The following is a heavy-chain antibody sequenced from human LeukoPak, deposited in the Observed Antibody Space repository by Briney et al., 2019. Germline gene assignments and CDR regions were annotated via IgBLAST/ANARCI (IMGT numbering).Heavy chain of an antibody. D-gene: IGHD2-2*01. CDR2: IKQDGNEK. CDR1: GFTCSRYW. Sequence: PGGSLRLSCAASGFTCSRYWLSWVRQAPGKGLEWVANIKQDGNEKYYVDSVRGRFTISRDYAKNSLYLQMNSLRAEDTAVYYCAREILSCTGPSCYGFDYWGQGTLVTVSS. J-gene: IGHJ4*02. V-gene: IGHV3-7*01. CDR3: AREILSCTGPSCYGFDY.